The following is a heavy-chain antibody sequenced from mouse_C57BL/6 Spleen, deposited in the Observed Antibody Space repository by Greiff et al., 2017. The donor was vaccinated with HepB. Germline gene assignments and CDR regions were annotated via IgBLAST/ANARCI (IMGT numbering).Heavy chain of an antibody. CDR2: IDPSDSYT. CDR1: GYTFTSYW. CDR3: ARGPYYGSSLFDY. Sequence: QVQLQQSGAELVMPGASVKLSCKASGYTFTSYWMHWVKQRPGQGLEWIGEIDPSDSYTNYNQKFKGKSTLTVDKSSSTAYMQLSSLTSEDSAVYYCARGPYYGSSLFDYWGQSTTLTVSS. D-gene: IGHD1-1*01. J-gene: IGHJ2*01. V-gene: IGHV1-69*01.